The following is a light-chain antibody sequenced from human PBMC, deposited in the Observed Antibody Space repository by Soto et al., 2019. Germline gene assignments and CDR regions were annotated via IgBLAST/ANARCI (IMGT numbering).Light chain of an antibody. J-gene: IGKJ1*01. Sequence: DIQMTQSPSSLSASVRDRVTITCRASQGISNYLAWYQQKPGKVPKLLIYAASTLQSGVPSRFSGSGSGTDFTLTIRSLQPEDVETYYCQKYDSAPWTFGQGTKVEIK. CDR3: QKYDSAPWT. CDR2: AAS. CDR1: QGISNY. V-gene: IGKV1-27*01.